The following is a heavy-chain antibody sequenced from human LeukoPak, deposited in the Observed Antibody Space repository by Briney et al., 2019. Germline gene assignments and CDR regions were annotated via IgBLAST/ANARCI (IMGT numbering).Heavy chain of an antibody. Sequence: GGSLRLSCAASGFTFGNYWMSWVRQAPGKGLEWVANIRQDGSEEYYADSVKGRFTISRDNAMKSLYLEMNDLRAEDTAVYYCARDFACDTCPWHPWWGDYWVQGTLVTVSS. J-gene: IGHJ4*02. CDR3: ARDFACDTCPWHPWWGDY. V-gene: IGHV3-7*01. CDR1: GFTFGNYW. CDR2: IRQDGSEE. D-gene: IGHD2-15*01.